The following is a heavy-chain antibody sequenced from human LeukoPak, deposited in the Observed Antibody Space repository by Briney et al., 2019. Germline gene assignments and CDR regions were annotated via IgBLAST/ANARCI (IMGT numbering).Heavy chain of an antibody. CDR2: ISESGDTP. CDR3: ARVTKGC. J-gene: IGHJ4*02. CDR1: GFTFSSYA. V-gene: IGHV3-23*01. D-gene: IGHD1-1*01. Sequence: GGSLRLSCTASGFTFSSYALSWVRQAPGKGLEWVSSISESGDTPYYADSVKGLFTISRDNSKNTLYLQMSSLRAEDTAVYYCARVTKGCWGQGTLVTVSS.